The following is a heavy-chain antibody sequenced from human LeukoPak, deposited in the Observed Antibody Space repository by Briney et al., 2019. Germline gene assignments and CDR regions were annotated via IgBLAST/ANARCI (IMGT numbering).Heavy chain of an antibody. V-gene: IGHV3-23*01. D-gene: IGHD3-16*01. CDR2: VSNTGLTT. CDR1: GFTFSSYA. Sequence: GGSLRLSCAASGFTFSSYAMSWVRQAPGKGLEWVSGVSNTGLTTYYIDSVKGRFTISRDSSKNTLYLQLDSLRTEDTAVYYCAKVRKGVGAFDIWGQGIMVTVSS. J-gene: IGHJ3*02. CDR3: AKVRKGVGAFDI.